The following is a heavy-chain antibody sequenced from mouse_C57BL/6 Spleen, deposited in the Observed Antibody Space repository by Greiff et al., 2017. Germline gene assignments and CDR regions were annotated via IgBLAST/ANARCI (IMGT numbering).Heavy chain of an antibody. V-gene: IGHV1-78*01. CDR2: IYPRDGST. CDR3: ARSYYYGSTYWYFDV. Sequence: VMLVESDAELVKPGASVKISCKVSGYTFTDHTIHWMKQRPEQGLEWIGYIYPRDGSTKYNEKFKGKATLTADKSSSTAYMQLNSLTSEDSAVYFCARSYYYGSTYWYFDVWGTGTTVTVSS. J-gene: IGHJ1*03. D-gene: IGHD1-1*01. CDR1: GYTFTDHT.